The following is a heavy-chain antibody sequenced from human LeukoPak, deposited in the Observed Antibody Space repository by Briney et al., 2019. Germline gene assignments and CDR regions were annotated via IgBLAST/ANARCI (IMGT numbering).Heavy chain of an antibody. Sequence: GASVKVSCKASGGTFSSYAISWVRQASGQGLEWMGGIIPIFGTANYAQKFQGRVTITADKSTSTAYMELSSLRSEDTAVYYCARDLGGQQLVHDAFDIWGQGTMVTVSS. V-gene: IGHV1-69*06. CDR1: GGTFSSYA. CDR3: ARDLGGQQLVHDAFDI. D-gene: IGHD6-13*01. J-gene: IGHJ3*02. CDR2: IIPIFGTA.